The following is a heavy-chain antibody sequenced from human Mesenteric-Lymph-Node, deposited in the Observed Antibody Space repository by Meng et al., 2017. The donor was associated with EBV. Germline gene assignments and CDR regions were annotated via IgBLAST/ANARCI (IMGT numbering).Heavy chain of an antibody. CDR1: GCTFDDYT. CDR3: AKDKGGCSGGSCYRYFDY. D-gene: IGHD2-15*01. Sequence: EVQLVESGGVVVQPGGSLRLSCAASGCTFDDYTMHWVRQAPGKGLEWVSLISWDGGSTYYADSVKGRFTISRDNSKNSLYLQMNSLRTEDTALYYCAKDKGGCSGGSCYRYFDYWGQGTLVTVSS. CDR2: ISWDGGST. J-gene: IGHJ4*02. V-gene: IGHV3-43*01.